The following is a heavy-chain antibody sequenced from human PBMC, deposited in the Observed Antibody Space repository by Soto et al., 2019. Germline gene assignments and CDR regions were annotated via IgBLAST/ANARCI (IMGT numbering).Heavy chain of an antibody. D-gene: IGHD6-13*01. Sequence: EVQLLESGGGLVQPGGSLRLSCAASGFTFSSYAMSWVRQAPGKGLEWVSAISGSGGSTYYADSVKGRFTISRDNSKNTLYLQMNSLRAEDTAVYYCAKDLEGSSWSAYYYYYMDVWGKGTTVTVSS. CDR3: AKDLEGSSWSAYYYYYMDV. V-gene: IGHV3-23*01. CDR2: ISGSGGST. J-gene: IGHJ6*03. CDR1: GFTFSSYA.